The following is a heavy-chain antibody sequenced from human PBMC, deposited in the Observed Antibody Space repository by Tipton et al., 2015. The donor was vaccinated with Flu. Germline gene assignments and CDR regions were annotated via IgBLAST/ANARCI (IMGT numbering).Heavy chain of an antibody. CDR2: IYYSGST. J-gene: IGHJ3*02. CDR3: ARGRYYYDSSGVDAFDI. Sequence: LRLSCTVSGGSISSSSYYWGWIRQPPGKGLEWIGSIYYSGSTYYNPSLKSRVTISVDTSKNQFSLKLSSVTAADTAVYYCARGRYYYDSSGVDAFDILGQGTMVTVSS. CDR1: GGSISSSSYY. D-gene: IGHD3-22*01. V-gene: IGHV4-39*07.